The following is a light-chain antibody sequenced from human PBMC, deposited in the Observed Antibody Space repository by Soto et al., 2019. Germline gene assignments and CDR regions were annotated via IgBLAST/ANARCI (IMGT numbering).Light chain of an antibody. CDR1: QSVSSN. V-gene: IGKV3-15*01. CDR2: GAS. J-gene: IGKJ4*01. Sequence: EIEMTQSPATLSVSPGERATLSCRASQSVSSNLAWYQQKPGQAPRLLIYGASTRATGIPARFSGSGSGTAFTLTISSLQSEDFAVYYCQQYNNWPALTFGGGTKVEIK. CDR3: QQYNNWPALT.